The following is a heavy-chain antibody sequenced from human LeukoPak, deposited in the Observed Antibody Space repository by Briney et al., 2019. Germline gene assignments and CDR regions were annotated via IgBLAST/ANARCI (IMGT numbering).Heavy chain of an antibody. Sequence: SETLSLTCTVSGGSISSYYWSWIRQPPGKGLEWIGYIYYSGSTNYNPSLKSRVTISVDTSKNQFSLKLSSVTAADTAVFYCARHRWNIAATMYYFDYWGQGTLVTVSS. V-gene: IGHV4-59*08. CDR2: IYYSGST. D-gene: IGHD6-6*01. CDR1: GGSISSYY. CDR3: ARHRWNIAATMYYFDY. J-gene: IGHJ4*02.